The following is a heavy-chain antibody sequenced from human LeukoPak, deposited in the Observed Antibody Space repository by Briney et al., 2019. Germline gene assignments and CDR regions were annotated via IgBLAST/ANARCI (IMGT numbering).Heavy chain of an antibody. CDR2: IYPADSDT. J-gene: IGHJ3*02. V-gene: IGHV5-51*01. CDR3: ARPNSITYDFWSGYYYAFDI. CDR1: GYSFTSYW. D-gene: IGHD3-3*01. Sequence: GAPLKISCKGSGYSFTSYWICCVRQLPGKGLEWMGIIYPADSDTRYSPSFQGQFTISADKSISTAYLQWSSLKASDTAMYYCARPNSITYDFWSGYYYAFDIGGQGTMVTVSS.